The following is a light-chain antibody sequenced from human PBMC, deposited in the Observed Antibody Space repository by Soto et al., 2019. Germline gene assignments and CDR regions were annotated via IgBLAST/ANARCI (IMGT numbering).Light chain of an antibody. Sequence: QSVLTQPASVSGSPGQSITISCAVTGSDVRTYNLVSWYQQHPGKVPKLIIYEASKRPSGVSNRFSGSQPGNTASLTVSGLQAEDEADYYCCSYAGDKPYVFGSGPKVIVL. CDR2: EAS. V-gene: IGLV2-23*01. CDR1: GSDVRTYNL. J-gene: IGLJ1*01. CDR3: CSYAGDKPYV.